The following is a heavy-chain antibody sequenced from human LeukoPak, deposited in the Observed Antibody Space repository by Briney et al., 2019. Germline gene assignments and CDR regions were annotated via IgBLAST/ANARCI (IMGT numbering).Heavy chain of an antibody. V-gene: IGHV3-21*01. J-gene: IGHJ3*02. CDR1: GFTFSSYS. CDR2: ISGSSSYI. CDR3: ARDPGDAFDI. Sequence: GGSLRLSCAASGFTFSSYSMNWVRQAPGKGLEWVSSISGSSSYIYYADSVEGRFTISRDNAKNSLYLQMNSLRAEDAAVYYCARDPGDAFDIWGQGTSVTVS.